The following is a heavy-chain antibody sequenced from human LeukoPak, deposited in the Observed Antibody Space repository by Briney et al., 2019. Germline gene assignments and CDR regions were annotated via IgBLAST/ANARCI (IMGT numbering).Heavy chain of an antibody. J-gene: IGHJ4*02. CDR1: GFTFSSYA. D-gene: IGHD2-21*02. CDR3: ARSIHRSSDCGLTDFDY. CDR2: ISGSGGST. Sequence: GGSLRLSCAASGFTFSSYAMSWVRQAPGKGLEWVSAISGSGGSTYYADSVKGRFTISRDNSKNTLYLQMNSLRAEDTAVYYCARSIHRSSDCGLTDFDYWGQGTLVTVSS. V-gene: IGHV3-23*01.